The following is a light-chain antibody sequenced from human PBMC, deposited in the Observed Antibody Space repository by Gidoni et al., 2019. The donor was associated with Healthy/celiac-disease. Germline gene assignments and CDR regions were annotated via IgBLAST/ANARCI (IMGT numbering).Light chain of an antibody. V-gene: IGKV3-11*01. J-gene: IGKJ1*01. Sequence: EIVLTQSPATLPLSPGERATLSCRASQSVSSYLAWYQQKPGQAPRLLIYDASNRATGIPARFSGSGSGTDFTLTISSLEPEDFAVYYCQQRSNWPRTFGQXTKVEIK. CDR3: QQRSNWPRT. CDR2: DAS. CDR1: QSVSSY.